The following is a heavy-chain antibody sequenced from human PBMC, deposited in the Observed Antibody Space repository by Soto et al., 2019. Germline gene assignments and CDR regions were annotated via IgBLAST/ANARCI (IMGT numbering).Heavy chain of an antibody. CDR2: VSHDGRNT. J-gene: IGHJ4*02. D-gene: IGHD6-19*01. V-gene: IGHV3-30*18. CDR1: GFTFSDYA. CDR3: AKGGRQWLVTSDFNY. Sequence: VQLVESGGGVVQPGRSLRLSCAASGFTFSDYAMHWVRQAPGKGLEWMAVVSHDGRNTHYADSVKGRFTISRDSSKNTVPLEMTSLRAEDTAVYYCAKGGRQWLVTSDFNYWGQGALVTVSS.